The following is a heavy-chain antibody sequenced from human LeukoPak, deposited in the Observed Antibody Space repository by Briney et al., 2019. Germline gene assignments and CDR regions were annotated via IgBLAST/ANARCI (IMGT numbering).Heavy chain of an antibody. CDR2: ISSGGGSR. Sequence: GGSLRLSCAASGSTLSSSWMHWVRQVPGRGLVWVSRISSGGGSRDYADSVKGRFTISRDNAKTTLYLQMNSLRAEDTAVYYCAKDLGWGQGTLVTVSS. V-gene: IGHV3-74*01. CDR1: GSTLSSSW. CDR3: AKDLG. J-gene: IGHJ4*02.